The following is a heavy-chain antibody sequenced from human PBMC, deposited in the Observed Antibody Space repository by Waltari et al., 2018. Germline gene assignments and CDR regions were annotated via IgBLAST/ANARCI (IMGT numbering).Heavy chain of an antibody. CDR3: ARGPRFDP. Sequence: QVQLQQWGAGLLKPSETLSLTCAVYGGSFSGYYWSWIRQPPGKGLEWIGEINHSGSTNYTPSLKSRVTISVHTSKNQFSRKLSSVTAADTAVYYWARGPRFDPWGQGTLVTVSS. CDR2: INHSGST. CDR1: GGSFSGYY. J-gene: IGHJ5*02. V-gene: IGHV4-34*01.